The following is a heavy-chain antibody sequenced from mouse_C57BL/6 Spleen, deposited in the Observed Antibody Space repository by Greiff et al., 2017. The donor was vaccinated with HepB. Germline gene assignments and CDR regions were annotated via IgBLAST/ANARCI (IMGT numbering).Heavy chain of an antibody. Sequence: QVQLKESGAELVRPGASVTLSCKASGYTFTDYEMHWVKQTPVHGLEWIGAIDPETGGTAYNQKFKGKAILTADKSSSTAYMELRSLTSEDSAVYYCTRGGDYDSDYWGQGTTLTVSS. J-gene: IGHJ2*01. D-gene: IGHD2-4*01. CDR1: GYTFTDYE. V-gene: IGHV1-15*01. CDR2: IDPETGGT. CDR3: TRGGDYDSDY.